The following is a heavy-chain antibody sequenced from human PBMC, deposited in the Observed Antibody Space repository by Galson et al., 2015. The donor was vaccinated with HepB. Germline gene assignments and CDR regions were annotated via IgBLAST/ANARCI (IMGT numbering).Heavy chain of an antibody. V-gene: IGHV1-24*01. CDR2: FDPEDGET. J-gene: IGHJ5*02. CDR3: ATGVADGAAARKSGNWFDP. CDR1: GYTLTELS. D-gene: IGHD6-13*01. Sequence: SVKVSCKVSGYTLTELSMHWVRQAPGEGLEWMGGFDPEDGETIYAQKFQGRVTMTEDTSTDTAYMELSSLRSEDTAVYYCATGVADGAAARKSGNWFDPWGQGTLVTVSS.